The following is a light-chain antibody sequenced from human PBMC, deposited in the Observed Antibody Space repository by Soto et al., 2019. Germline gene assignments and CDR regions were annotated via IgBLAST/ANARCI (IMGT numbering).Light chain of an antibody. V-gene: IGLV2-14*01. CDR1: SSDIGGYNA. CDR3: SPYTSSSTQV. J-gene: IGLJ1*01. CDR2: EVT. Sequence: SVLTQPASVSGSPGQTITISCTGTSSDIGGYNAVSWYQHHPGKAPKLIIYEVTHRPSGVSDRFSASKSGNTASLTISGLQAEDEADYYRSPYTSSSTQVFGTRTKVTVL.